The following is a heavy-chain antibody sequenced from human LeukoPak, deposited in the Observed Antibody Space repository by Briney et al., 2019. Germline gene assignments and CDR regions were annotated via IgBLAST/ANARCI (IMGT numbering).Heavy chain of an antibody. D-gene: IGHD3-22*01. V-gene: IGHV1-69*04. CDR3: ARAGDSSGYYPENLHHFDY. CDR1: GGTFSSYA. Sequence: SVKVSCKASGGTFSSYAISWVRQAPGQGLEWMGRIIPIFGIANYAQKFQGRITITADKSTSTAYMELSSLRSEDTAVYYCARAGDSSGYYPENLHHFDYWGQGTLVTVSS. J-gene: IGHJ4*02. CDR2: IIPIFGIA.